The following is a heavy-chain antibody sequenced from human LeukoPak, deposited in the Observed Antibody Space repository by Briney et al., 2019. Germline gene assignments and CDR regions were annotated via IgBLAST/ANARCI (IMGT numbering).Heavy chain of an antibody. V-gene: IGHV4-34*01. D-gene: IGHD3-22*01. CDR1: GGSFSGYY. CDR2: INHSGST. J-gene: IGHJ4*02. Sequence: SETLSLTCAVYGGSFSGYYWSWIRQPPGKGLEWIGEINHSGSTNYNPSLKSRVTISVDTSKNQFSLKLSSVTAADTAVYYCARGLFGQITTPRPGLDYWGQGTLVTVSS. CDR3: ARGLFGQITTPRPGLDY.